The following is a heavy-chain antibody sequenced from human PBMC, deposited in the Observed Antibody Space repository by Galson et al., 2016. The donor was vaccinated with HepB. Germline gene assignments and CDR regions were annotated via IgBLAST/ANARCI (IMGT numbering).Heavy chain of an antibody. D-gene: IGHD1-26*01. CDR2: ISFDGSYN. J-gene: IGHJ4*02. CDR3: AKMGGATTGDY. Sequence: SLRLSCAASGFTFSDYAMHWVRQAPGKGLEWVALISFDGSYNNYVDSVKGRFMISRDNSRNTLHLQMLSLRVEDTAVYYRAKMGGATTGDYWGQGTLVTVSS. V-gene: IGHV3-30*18. CDR1: GFTFSDYA.